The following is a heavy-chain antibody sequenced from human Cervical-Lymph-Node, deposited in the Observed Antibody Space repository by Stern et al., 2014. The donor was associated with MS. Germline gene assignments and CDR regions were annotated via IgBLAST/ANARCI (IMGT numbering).Heavy chain of an antibody. V-gene: IGHV1-8*01. Sequence: QVQLVQSGAEVKKPGASVKVSCKASGYTFTSYDINWVRQATGQGLEWMGWMNPNSGNTGYAQKFQGRVTMTRNTSISQAYMELSSLRSEDTAVYYCASSTSSAHYYYYGMDVWGQGTTVTVSS. CDR3: ASSTSSAHYYYYGMDV. CDR2: MNPNSGNT. J-gene: IGHJ6*02. D-gene: IGHD6-19*01. CDR1: GYTFTSYD.